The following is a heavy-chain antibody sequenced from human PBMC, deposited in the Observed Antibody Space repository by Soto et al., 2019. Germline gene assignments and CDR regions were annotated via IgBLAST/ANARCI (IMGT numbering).Heavy chain of an antibody. J-gene: IGHJ5*02. CDR2: INAGNGNT. Sequence: ASVKVSCTASGYTFTSYSMHWVLQAPGQRLEWMGWINAGNGNTKYSQKFQGRVTITRDTSASTAYMELSSLRSEDTAVYYCARAKGAAAGTRWFDPWGQGTLVTVS. V-gene: IGHV1-3*01. CDR3: ARAKGAAAGTRWFDP. D-gene: IGHD6-13*01. CDR1: GYTFTSYS.